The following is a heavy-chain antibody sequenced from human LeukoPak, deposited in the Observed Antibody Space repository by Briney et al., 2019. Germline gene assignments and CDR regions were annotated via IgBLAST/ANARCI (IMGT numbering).Heavy chain of an antibody. V-gene: IGHV1-69*01. CDR3: AREKVTMVRGVIRRTRFDP. D-gene: IGHD3-10*01. CDR2: IIPIFGTA. CDR1: GGTFSSYA. J-gene: IGHJ5*02. Sequence: SVKVSCKASGGTFSSYAISWVRQAPGQGLEWMGGIIPIFGTANYAQKFQGRVTITADESTSTAYMELSSPRSEDTAVYYCAREKVTMVRGVIRRTRFDPWGQGTLVTVSS.